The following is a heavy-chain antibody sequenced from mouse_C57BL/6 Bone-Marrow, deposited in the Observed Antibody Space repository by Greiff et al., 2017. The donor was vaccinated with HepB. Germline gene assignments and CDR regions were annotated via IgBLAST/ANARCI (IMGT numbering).Heavy chain of an antibody. CDR3: ARGGGRAMDY. J-gene: IGHJ4*01. V-gene: IGHV1-85*01. CDR1: GYTFTSYD. Sequence: VHLVESGPELVKPGASVKLSCKASGYTFTSYDINWVKQRPGQGLEWIGWIYPRDGSTKYNEKFKGKATLTVDTSSSTAYMELHSLTSEDSAVYFCARGGGRAMDYWGQGTSVTVSS. CDR2: IYPRDGST.